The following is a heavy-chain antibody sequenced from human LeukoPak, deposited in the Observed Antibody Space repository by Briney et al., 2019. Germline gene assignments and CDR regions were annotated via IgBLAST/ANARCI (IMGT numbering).Heavy chain of an antibody. Sequence: GGSLRLSCAASGFTFSNYNMNWVRQAPGKGLEWVSYISSTGTTIYYADSVKGRFTISRDNAKNSLYLQMNSLRAEDTAVYYCAKDMVVVITTFDYWGQGTLVTVSS. J-gene: IGHJ4*02. V-gene: IGHV3-48*01. CDR1: GFTFSNYN. CDR3: AKDMVVVITTFDY. D-gene: IGHD3-22*01. CDR2: ISSTGTTI.